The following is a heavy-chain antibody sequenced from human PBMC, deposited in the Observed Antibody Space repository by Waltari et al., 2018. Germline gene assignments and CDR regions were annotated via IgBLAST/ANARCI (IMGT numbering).Heavy chain of an antibody. J-gene: IGHJ4*02. D-gene: IGHD2-2*01. CDR3: AGDRAIGLFFDY. Sequence: QVQLQESGHGLVKPSRTLSLTCAVSGDSISGNYWWSWVRQSPEKGLEWIGQVHHSGKTHYNPSLQSRVTISVDKPKNQFSLNLNSVTAADTAVYYCAGDRAIGLFFDYWGRGTLVTVSS. CDR2: VHHSGKT. V-gene: IGHV4-4*02. CDR1: GDSISGNYW.